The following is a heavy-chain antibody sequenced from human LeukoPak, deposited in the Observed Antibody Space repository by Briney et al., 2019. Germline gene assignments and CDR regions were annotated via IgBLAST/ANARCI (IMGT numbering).Heavy chain of an antibody. CDR2: ISGSGGST. V-gene: IGHV3-23*01. CDR3: AKVMPLYQLQWGLYDY. CDR1: GFAFSTYA. Sequence: PGRSLRLSCAASGFAFSTYAMHWVRQAPGKGLEWVSAISGSGGSTYYADSVKGRFTISRDNSKNTLYLQMNSLRAEDTAVYYCAKVMPLYQLQWGLYDYWGQGTLVTVSS. J-gene: IGHJ4*02. D-gene: IGHD2-2*01.